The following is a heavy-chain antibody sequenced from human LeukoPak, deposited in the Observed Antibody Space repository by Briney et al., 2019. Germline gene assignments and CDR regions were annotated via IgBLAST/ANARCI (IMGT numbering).Heavy chain of an antibody. J-gene: IGHJ4*02. D-gene: IGHD3-3*01. CDR3: ANQILGVVY. V-gene: IGHV3-30*18. CDR1: GFTFSTYG. Sequence: GRSLRLSCAASGFTFSTYGMHWVRQAPGKGLEWVAVISYDGSNKNYADSVKGRFTISRDNTKTTLYLQMNSLRAEDTAVYYCANQILGVVYWGQGPLVTVSA. CDR2: ISYDGSNK.